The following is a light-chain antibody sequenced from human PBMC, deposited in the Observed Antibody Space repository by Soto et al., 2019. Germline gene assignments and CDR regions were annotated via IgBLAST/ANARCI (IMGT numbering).Light chain of an antibody. V-gene: IGLV1-40*01. CDR2: GNS. Sequence: QSVLTQPPSASGAPGQKVTISCTGSSSNFGAGYDVHWYQQLPGTATKLLIYGNSNRPSGVPDRFSGSKSGTLASLAITGLQAEDEADYYCQSYDSSLSGWVFGGGTKLTVL. J-gene: IGLJ3*02. CDR1: SSNFGAGYD. CDR3: QSYDSSLSGWV.